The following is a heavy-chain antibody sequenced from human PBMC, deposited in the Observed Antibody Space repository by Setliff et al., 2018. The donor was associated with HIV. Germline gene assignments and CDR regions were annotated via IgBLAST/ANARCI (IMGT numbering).Heavy chain of an antibody. Sequence: PGESLKISCKTSGYSFTSYWIAWVRQKPGKGLEWMGLIHPIDSDVRYSPSFQGQVTMSADKSINTAYLQWGSLKASDSAMYYCARVGDTSGYYFYIFDLWGQGTMVTVSS. CDR3: ARVGDTSGYYFYIFDL. CDR2: IHPIDSDV. D-gene: IGHD3-22*01. V-gene: IGHV5-51*01. CDR1: GYSFTSYW. J-gene: IGHJ3*01.